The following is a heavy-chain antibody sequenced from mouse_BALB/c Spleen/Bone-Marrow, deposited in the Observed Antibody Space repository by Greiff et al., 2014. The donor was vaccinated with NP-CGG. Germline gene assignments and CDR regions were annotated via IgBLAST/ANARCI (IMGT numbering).Heavy chain of an antibody. CDR1: GYTFTDYN. J-gene: IGHJ4*01. V-gene: IGHV1-18*01. CDR3: AIYYYGSSYAMDY. CDR2: INPNNGGT. D-gene: IGHD1-1*01. Sequence: EVQVVESGPELVKPGASVKIPCKASGYTFTDYNMDWVKQSHGKSLEWIGDINPNNGGTIYNQKFKGKATLTVDKSSSTAYMELRSLTSEDTAVYYCAIYYYGSSYAMDYWGQGTPVTVSS.